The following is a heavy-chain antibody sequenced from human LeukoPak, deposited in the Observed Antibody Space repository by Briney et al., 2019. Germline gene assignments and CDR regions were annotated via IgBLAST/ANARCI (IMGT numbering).Heavy chain of an antibody. D-gene: IGHD2-15*01. V-gene: IGHV1-69*13. J-gene: IGHJ2*01. CDR2: IIPIFGTA. CDR3: ARDRYCSGGSCYSGGWYFDP. CDR1: GGTFSSYA. Sequence: SVKVSCKASGGTFSSYAISWVRQAPGQGLEWMGGIIPIFGTANYAQKFQGRVTITADESTSTAYMELSSLRSEDTAVYYCARDRYCSGGSCYSGGWYFDPWGRGTLVTVSS.